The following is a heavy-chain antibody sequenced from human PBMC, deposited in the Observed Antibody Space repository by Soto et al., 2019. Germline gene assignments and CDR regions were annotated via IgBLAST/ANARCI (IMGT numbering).Heavy chain of an antibody. CDR3: ASVYGSGSPPDY. V-gene: IGHV4-39*01. Sequence: QLQLQESGPGLVKPSETLSLTCTVSGGSISSSSYYWGWIRQPPGKGLEWIGSIYYSGRTYYNPSLKCRVNISVDTSKNQFSLKQSSATAADTAVYYCASVYGSGSPPDYWGQGTLVTVSS. D-gene: IGHD3-10*01. J-gene: IGHJ4*02. CDR1: GGSISSSSYY. CDR2: IYYSGRT.